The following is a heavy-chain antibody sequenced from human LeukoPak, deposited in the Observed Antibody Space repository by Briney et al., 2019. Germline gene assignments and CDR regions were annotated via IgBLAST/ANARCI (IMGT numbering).Heavy chain of an antibody. Sequence: GRSLRLSCAASGFSFSLYGMHWVRQAPAKGLEGVAVISFYGSDKFYADSVKGRSTISIDDSKNPLCLKMNSLRTEETDVYYCARLSDYGDDNNNCFDPWGQGALVTVSS. V-gene: IGHV3-30*03. CDR1: GFSFSLYG. J-gene: IGHJ5*02. CDR3: ARLSDYGDDNNNCFDP. CDR2: ISFYGSDK. D-gene: IGHD4-17*01.